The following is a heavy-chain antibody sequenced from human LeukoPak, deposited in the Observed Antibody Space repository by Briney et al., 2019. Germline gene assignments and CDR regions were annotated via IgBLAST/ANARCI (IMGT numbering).Heavy chain of an antibody. J-gene: IGHJ2*01. Sequence: PGGSLRLSCAASGFSFSDYYMSWIRQAPGKGLEWVSWVSVISSPGSTTYYADSVKGRFTISRDNAKNSPYLQMNSLSAGDTAVYYCARGGGYDSGYPRYFDLWGRGTLVTVSS. V-gene: IGHV3-11*01. CDR1: GFSFSDYY. CDR2: ISSPGSTT. D-gene: IGHD3-9*01. CDR3: ARGGGYDSGYPRYFDL.